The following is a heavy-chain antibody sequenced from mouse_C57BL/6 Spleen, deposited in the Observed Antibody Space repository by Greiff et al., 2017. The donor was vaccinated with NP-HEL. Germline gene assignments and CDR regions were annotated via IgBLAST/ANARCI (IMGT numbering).Heavy chain of an antibody. J-gene: IGHJ2*01. Sequence: VQLQQSGAELVRPGSSVKLSCKASGYTFTSYWMHWVKQRPIQGLEWIGNIDPSDSETHYNQKFKDKATLTVDKSSSTAYMQLSSLTSEDSAVYYCARVRDGNSYFDYWGQGTTLTVSS. V-gene: IGHV1-52*01. CDR1: GYTFTSYW. CDR3: ARVRDGNSYFDY. CDR2: IDPSDSET. D-gene: IGHD2-1*01.